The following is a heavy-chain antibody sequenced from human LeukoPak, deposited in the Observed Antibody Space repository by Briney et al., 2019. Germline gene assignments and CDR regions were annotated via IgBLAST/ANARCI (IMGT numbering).Heavy chain of an antibody. CDR3: ARGLIYGSGIYFFDY. CDR2: MYSGGST. Sequence: PGGSLRLSCAASGITVSNNYMSWVRQAPGKGLEWVSVMYSGGSTYYADSVKGRFTLSRDSSKKTLSLQMNSLRSDDTAVYYCARGLIYGSGIYFFDYWGQGTLVTVSS. CDR1: GITVSNNY. V-gene: IGHV3-66*01. D-gene: IGHD3-10*01. J-gene: IGHJ4*02.